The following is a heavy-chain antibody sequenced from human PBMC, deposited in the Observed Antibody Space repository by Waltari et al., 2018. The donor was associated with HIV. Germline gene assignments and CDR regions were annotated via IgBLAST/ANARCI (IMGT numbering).Heavy chain of an antibody. CDR2: IIPIFGTA. CDR1: GGTFSSHA. D-gene: IGHD4-17*01. Sequence: QVQLVQSGAEVKKPGASVKVPCKSSGGTFSSHAINWVRPAPGPGLEWMGGIIPIFGTANYAQKFQGRVTITADESTSTAYMELSSLRSEDTAVYYCARDSPEPRGATVTPYNWFDPWGQGTLVTVSS. V-gene: IGHV1-69*01. CDR3: ARDSPEPRGATVTPYNWFDP. J-gene: IGHJ5*02.